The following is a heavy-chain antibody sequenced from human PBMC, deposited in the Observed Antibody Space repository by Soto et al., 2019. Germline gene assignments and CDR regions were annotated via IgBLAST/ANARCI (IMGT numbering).Heavy chain of an antibody. CDR2: VSQDGTA. D-gene: IGHD4-17*01. Sequence: VQLLESGGGLAQPGGSLRLSCAASGFTFSTYTMAWVRQAPGRGPEWVAGVSQDGTAHYADSVKGRFTISRDNSRDTVYLQMIPLRGEDTAVYSCAKDMRPDGVWDFDYWGQGTLVTVSS. CDR3: AKDMRPDGVWDFDY. CDR1: GFTFSTYT. J-gene: IGHJ4*02. V-gene: IGHV3-23*01.